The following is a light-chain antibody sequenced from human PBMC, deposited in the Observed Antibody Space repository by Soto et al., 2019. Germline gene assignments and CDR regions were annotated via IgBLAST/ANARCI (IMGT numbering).Light chain of an antibody. CDR1: QSVLYTSKNKNY. V-gene: IGKV4-1*01. CDR3: QQYYSTPLT. CDR2: WAS. J-gene: IGKJ4*01. Sequence: DIVMTQSPDSLAASLGERATITCKSSQSVLYTSKNKNYLAWYQQRPGQPPKLLISWASTRESGVPDRFSGSGSGTDFSLTISSLQAEDVAVYYCQQYYSTPLTFGGGTKVDIK.